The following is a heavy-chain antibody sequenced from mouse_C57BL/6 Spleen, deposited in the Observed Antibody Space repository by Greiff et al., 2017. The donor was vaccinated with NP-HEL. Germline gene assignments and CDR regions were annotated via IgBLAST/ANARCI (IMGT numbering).Heavy chain of an antibody. V-gene: IGHV1-7*01. D-gene: IGHD1-1*01. J-gene: IGHJ3*01. CDR1: GYTFTSYW. Sequence: VQLQQSGAELAKPGASVKLSCKASGYTFTSYWMHWVKQRPGQGLEWIGYINPSSGYTKYNQKFKDKATLTADKSSSTASMQLSSLTYEDSAVYYCATIYYGSSYEFAYWGQGTLVTVSA. CDR2: INPSSGYT. CDR3: ATIYYGSSYEFAY.